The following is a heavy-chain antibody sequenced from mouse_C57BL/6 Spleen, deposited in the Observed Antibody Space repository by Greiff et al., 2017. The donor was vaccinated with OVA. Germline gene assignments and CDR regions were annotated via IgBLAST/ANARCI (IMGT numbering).Heavy chain of an antibody. CDR1: GYTFTSYW. J-gene: IGHJ2*01. D-gene: IGHD2-3*01. CDR3: AIQNDVYFYY. V-gene: IGHV1-50*01. CDR2: IDPSDSYT. Sequence: QVQLQQPGAELVKPGASVKLSCKASGYTFTSYWMQWVKQRPGQGLEWIGEIDPSDSYTNYNQKFKGKATLTVDTSSSTAYMQLSSLTSEDSAVYYCAIQNDVYFYYWGQGTTLPVSS.